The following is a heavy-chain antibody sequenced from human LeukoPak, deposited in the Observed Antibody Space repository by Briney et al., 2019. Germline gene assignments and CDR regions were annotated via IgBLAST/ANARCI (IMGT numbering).Heavy chain of an antibody. CDR1: GASISSYC. D-gene: IGHD3-10*01. Sequence: SETLSLTCAVSGASISSYCWSWIRQPPGKGLEWIGYIYYSGSTNYNPSLESRVTISVDKSKNQFSLKLSSVTAADTAVYYCARLSYYYFDYWGQGTLVTVSS. J-gene: IGHJ4*02. CDR3: ARLSYYYFDY. CDR2: IYYSGST. V-gene: IGHV4-59*01.